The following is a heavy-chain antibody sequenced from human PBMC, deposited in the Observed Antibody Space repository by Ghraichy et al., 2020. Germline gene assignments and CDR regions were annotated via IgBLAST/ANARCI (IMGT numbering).Heavy chain of an antibody. Sequence: SETLSLTCAVYGGSFSSYYWSWIRQPPGKGLEWIGEINHSGSTNYNPSLKSRVTISVDTSKNQFSLKLSSVTAADTAVYYCARRVTMVRGVIPGDGASYYMDVWGKGTTVTVSS. V-gene: IGHV4-34*01. CDR1: GGSFSSYY. J-gene: IGHJ6*03. CDR3: ARRVTMVRGVIPGDGASYYMDV. CDR2: INHSGST. D-gene: IGHD3-10*01.